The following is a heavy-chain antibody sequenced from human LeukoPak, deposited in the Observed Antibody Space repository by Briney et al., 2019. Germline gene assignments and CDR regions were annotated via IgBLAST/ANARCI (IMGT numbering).Heavy chain of an antibody. CDR1: GFTFSSYG. Sequence: GRSLRLSCAASGFTFSSYGMHWVRQAPGKGLEWVAVISYDGSNKYYADSVKGRFTISRDNSKNTLYLQMNSLRAEDTAVYYCANPPNSSGWYGGDDAFDILGQGTMVTVSS. V-gene: IGHV3-30*18. CDR2: ISYDGSNK. D-gene: IGHD6-19*01. CDR3: ANPPNSSGWYGGDDAFDI. J-gene: IGHJ3*02.